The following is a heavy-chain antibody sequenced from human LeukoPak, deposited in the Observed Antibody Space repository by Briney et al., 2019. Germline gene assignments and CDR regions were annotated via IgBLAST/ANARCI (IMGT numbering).Heavy chain of an antibody. CDR1: GFTFSSYS. Sequence: GGSLRLSCAASGFTFSSYSMNWVRQAPGKGLEWVSSISSSSSYIYYADSVKGRFTISRDNAKNSLYLQMNSLRAEDTAVYYCARGPLSTNPFRWFDPWGQGTLVTVSS. CDR2: ISSSSSYI. V-gene: IGHV3-21*01. D-gene: IGHD2-2*01. CDR3: ARGPLSTNPFRWFDP. J-gene: IGHJ5*02.